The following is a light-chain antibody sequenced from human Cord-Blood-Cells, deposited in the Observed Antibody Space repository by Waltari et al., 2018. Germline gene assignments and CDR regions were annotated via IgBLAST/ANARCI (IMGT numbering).Light chain of an antibody. V-gene: IGKV3D-7*01. CDR3: QQDYNF. J-gene: IGKJ4*01. CDR2: GAS. CDR1: QSVSSSY. Sequence: EIEMTQSPATLSLSPGERATLSCRASQSVSSSYLSWYQQKPGQAPRLLIYGASTRATGIPARFSGSGSGTDFTLTISSLQPEDFAVYYCQQDYNFFGGGTKVEIK.